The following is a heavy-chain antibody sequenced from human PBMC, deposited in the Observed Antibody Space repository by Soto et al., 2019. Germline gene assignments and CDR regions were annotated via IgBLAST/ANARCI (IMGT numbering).Heavy chain of an antibody. V-gene: IGHV1-18*01. CDR2: ISAYTDDP. CDR1: GNTFTNFG. CDR3: ARVIPGAEAWFDP. J-gene: IGHJ5*02. D-gene: IGHD2-2*01. Sequence: ASVKVSCKASGNTFTNFGVTWVRQAPGQGLEWMGWISAYTDDPNYAQKFQGRVTMTVDTSTSTAYLDLRSLTSDDTAVYYCARVIPGAEAWFDPWGQGTLVTVSS.